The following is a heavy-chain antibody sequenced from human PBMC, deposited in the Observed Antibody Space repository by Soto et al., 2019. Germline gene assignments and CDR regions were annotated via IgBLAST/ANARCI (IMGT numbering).Heavy chain of an antibody. Sequence: QVQLVESGGGVVQPGRSLRLSCAASGFTFSSYGMHWVRQAPGKGLEWVAVIWYDGSNKYYADSVKGRFTISRDNSKNPLYLQRNSLRAEDTAVYYCARDGYSSGWYVYYYYGMDVWGKGTTVTVSS. CDR3: ARDGYSSGWYVYYYYGMDV. J-gene: IGHJ6*04. CDR1: GFTFSSYG. CDR2: IWYDGSNK. D-gene: IGHD6-19*01. V-gene: IGHV3-33*01.